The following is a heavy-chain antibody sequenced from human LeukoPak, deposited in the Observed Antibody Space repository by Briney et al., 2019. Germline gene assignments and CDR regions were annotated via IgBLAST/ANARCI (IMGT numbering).Heavy chain of an antibody. CDR3: ARFTYYYDSSGYTYFDY. J-gene: IGHJ4*02. Sequence: PSETLSLTCAVYGGSFSGYYWSWIRQPPGKGLEWIGEINHSGSTNYNPSLKSRVTISVDTSKSQFSLKLSSVTAADTAVYYCARFTYYYDSSGYTYFDYWGQGTLVTVSS. V-gene: IGHV4-34*01. D-gene: IGHD3-22*01. CDR1: GGSFSGYY. CDR2: INHSGST.